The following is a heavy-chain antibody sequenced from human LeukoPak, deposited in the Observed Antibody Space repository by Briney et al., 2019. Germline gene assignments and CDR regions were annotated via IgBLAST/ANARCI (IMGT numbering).Heavy chain of an antibody. V-gene: IGHV3-23*01. J-gene: IGHJ6*02. CDR3: AKALNDYGDLYYYYGMDV. CDR2: ISGSGGST. CDR1: GFTFSSYA. Sequence: GGSLRLSGAASGFTFSSYAMSWVRQAPGKGLEWVSAISGSGGSTYYADSVKGRFTISRDNSKNTLYLQMNRLRAEDTAVYYCAKALNDYGDLYYYYGMDVWGQGTTVTVSS. D-gene: IGHD4-17*01.